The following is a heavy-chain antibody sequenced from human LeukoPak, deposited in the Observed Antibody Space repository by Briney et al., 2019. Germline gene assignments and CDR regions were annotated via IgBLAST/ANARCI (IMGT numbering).Heavy chain of an antibody. V-gene: IGHV3-21*01. Sequence: GGSLRLSCAASGFTFSSYAMSWVRQAPGKGLEWVSSISSSSSYIYYADSVKGRFTISRDNAKNSLYLQMNSLRAEDTAVYYCASFLGGGWYVKGYWGQGTLVTVSS. CDR3: ASFLGGGWYVKGY. CDR2: ISSSSSYI. J-gene: IGHJ4*02. D-gene: IGHD6-19*01. CDR1: GFTFSSYA.